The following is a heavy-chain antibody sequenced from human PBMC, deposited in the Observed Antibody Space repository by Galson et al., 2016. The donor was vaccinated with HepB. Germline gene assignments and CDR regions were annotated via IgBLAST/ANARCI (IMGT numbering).Heavy chain of an antibody. CDR1: GFTFSSYS. J-gene: IGHJ4*02. CDR3: ASGYSYSYFYY. CDR2: ISSSSSYI. D-gene: IGHD5-18*01. Sequence: SLRLSCAASGFTFSSYSMTWVRQAPGKGLEWVSSISSSSSYIYYADSVKGRFTISRDNAKNSLYLQMNSLRAEDTAVYYCASGYSYSYFYYWGQGTLVTVSS. V-gene: IGHV3-21*01.